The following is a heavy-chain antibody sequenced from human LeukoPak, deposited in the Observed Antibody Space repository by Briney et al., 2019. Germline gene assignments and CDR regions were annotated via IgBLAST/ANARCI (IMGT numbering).Heavy chain of an antibody. V-gene: IGHV4-34*01. CDR2: INHSGST. D-gene: IGHD3-22*01. J-gene: IGHJ4*02. CDR3: ARQKGPYDSSGYYYYFDY. CDR1: GGSFSGYY. Sequence: SETLSLTCAVYGGSFSGYYWSWIRQPPGKGLEWIGEINHSGSTNYNPSLKSRVTISVDTSKNQFSLKLSSVTAADTAVYYCARQKGPYDSSGYYYYFDYWGQGTLVTVSS.